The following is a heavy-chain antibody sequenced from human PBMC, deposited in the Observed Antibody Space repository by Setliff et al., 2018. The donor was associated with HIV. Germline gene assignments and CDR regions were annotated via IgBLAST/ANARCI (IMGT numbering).Heavy chain of an antibody. CDR2: IETTGTV. V-gene: IGHV4-4*08. CDR3: ARVPSAGVRGRPYLYHWFDP. Sequence: SETLSLTCNLSGDSIRSQLWTWIRQTPGKGLEWIASIETTGTVNYSPSLKSRVSISLDPSRSQFSLTLRSVTAADTAVYYCARVPSAGVRGRPYLYHWFDPWGQGTLVTVSS. CDR1: GDSIRSQL. J-gene: IGHJ5*02. D-gene: IGHD3-3*01.